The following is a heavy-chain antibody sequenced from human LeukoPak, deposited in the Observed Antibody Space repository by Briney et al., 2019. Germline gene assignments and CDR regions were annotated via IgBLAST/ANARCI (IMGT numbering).Heavy chain of an antibody. V-gene: IGHV3-21*04. J-gene: IGHJ4*02. CDR2: ISSGGTYI. CDR3: ANYGSWNYFDY. CDR1: GFTFNSYS. D-gene: IGHD2-15*01. Sequence: PGGSLRLSCGASGFTFNSYSMNWVRQAPGKGLQWVSSISSGGTYIFHADSVKGRFTISRDNSKNTLYLQMNSLRAEDTAVYYCANYGSWNYFDYWGQGTLVTVSS.